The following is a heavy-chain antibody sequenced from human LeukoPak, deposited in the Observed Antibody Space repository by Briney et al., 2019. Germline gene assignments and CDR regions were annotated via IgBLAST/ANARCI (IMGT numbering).Heavy chain of an antibody. V-gene: IGHV3-21*01. CDR2: ISSSSSYI. CDR3: ARGQKRKYYDILTGYTIRMNWFDP. D-gene: IGHD3-9*01. Sequence: SGGSLRLSCAASGFTFSSYGMSWVRQAPGKGLEWVSSISSSSSYIYYADSVKGRFTISRDNAKNSLYLQMNSLRAEDTAVYYCARGQKRKYYDILTGYTIRMNWFDPWGQGTLVTVSS. J-gene: IGHJ5*02. CDR1: GFTFSSYG.